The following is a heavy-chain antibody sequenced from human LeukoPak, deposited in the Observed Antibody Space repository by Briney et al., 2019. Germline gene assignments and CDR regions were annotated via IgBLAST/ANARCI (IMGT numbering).Heavy chain of an antibody. Sequence: GESLQISCKGSGYRFTSYWIGWVRQLPGKGLEWMGIIYPGDSDTRYSPSFQGQVTISADKSISTAYLQWSSLKASDTAMYYCARHGGFRDYLLDYWGQGTLVTVSS. V-gene: IGHV5-51*01. CDR3: ARHGGFRDYLLDY. D-gene: IGHD4-17*01. J-gene: IGHJ4*02. CDR2: IYPGDSDT. CDR1: GYRFTSYW.